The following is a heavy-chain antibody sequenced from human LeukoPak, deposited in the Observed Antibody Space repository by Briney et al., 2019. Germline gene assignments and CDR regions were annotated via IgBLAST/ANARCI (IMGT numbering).Heavy chain of an antibody. V-gene: IGHV3-7*01. CDR2: IKEDGSEK. J-gene: IGHJ4*02. Sequence: GGSLRLSCAVSGFTFSTYWMSWVRQAPGKGLEWVGNIKEDGSEKYYVDSMKGRFTISRDNAKNSLYLQMNSLRVEDTAVYYCARDSFETDIDYWGQGTLVTVSS. D-gene: IGHD1-14*01. CDR3: ARDSFETDIDY. CDR1: GFTFSTYW.